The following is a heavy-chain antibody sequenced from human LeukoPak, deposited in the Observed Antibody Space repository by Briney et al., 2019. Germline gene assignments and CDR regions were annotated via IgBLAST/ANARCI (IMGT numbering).Heavy chain of an antibody. CDR1: GFTFPTYG. V-gene: IGHV3-30*18. J-gene: IGHJ4*02. D-gene: IGHD4-17*01. CDR3: AKDSTRDYGYYGMPES. CDR2: ISYDGNKG. Sequence: GGSLRLSCAGSGFTFPTYGMHWVRQAQGKGLEWVAYISYDGNKGYYTDSVRGRFTISRDNSKNMLFLQMSSLRIEDTGVYYCAKDSTRDYGYYGMPESWGQGTLVTVSS.